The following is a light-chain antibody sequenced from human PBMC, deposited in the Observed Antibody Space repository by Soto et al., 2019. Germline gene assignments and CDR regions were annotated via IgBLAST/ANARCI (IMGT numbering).Light chain of an antibody. V-gene: IGLV2-23*02. Sequence: QSVLTQPASVSGSPGQSITLSCTGNSSDVGSYNLVSWYQQHPGKAPKLMIYEVSKRPPGVSNRFSGSKSGNTASLTISGLQAEDEADYYCCSYAGSSTYVFGTGTKVTVL. CDR2: EVS. J-gene: IGLJ1*01. CDR1: SSDVGSYNL. CDR3: CSYAGSSTYV.